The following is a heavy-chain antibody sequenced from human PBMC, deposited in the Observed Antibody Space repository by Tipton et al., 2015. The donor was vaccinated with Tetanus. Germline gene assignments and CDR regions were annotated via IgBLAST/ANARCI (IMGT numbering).Heavy chain of an antibody. CDR3: ARYCSGGGCYSDHGMDV. Sequence: SLRLSCAASGFTFSTYDMHWVRQATGKGLEWVSAIGTADDTYYLGSVKGRFTISRENAKNSFYLQMNSLRAGDTAVYYCARYCSGGGCYSDHGMDVWGQGTTVTVSS. CDR2: IGTADDT. CDR1: GFTFSTYD. J-gene: IGHJ6*02. D-gene: IGHD2-15*01. V-gene: IGHV3-13*01.